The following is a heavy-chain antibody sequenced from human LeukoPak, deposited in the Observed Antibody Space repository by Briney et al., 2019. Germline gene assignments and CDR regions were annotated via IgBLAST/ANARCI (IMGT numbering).Heavy chain of an antibody. CDR3: ARDGQRVVVITDDAFDI. Sequence: ASVKVSCKASGCTFSSYAISWVRQAPGQGLEWMGRIIPILGIANYAQKFQGRVTITADKSTSTAYMELSSLRSEDTAVYYCARDGQRVVVITDDAFDIWGQGTMVTVSS. J-gene: IGHJ3*02. CDR2: IIPILGIA. V-gene: IGHV1-69*04. D-gene: IGHD3-22*01. CDR1: GCTFSSYA.